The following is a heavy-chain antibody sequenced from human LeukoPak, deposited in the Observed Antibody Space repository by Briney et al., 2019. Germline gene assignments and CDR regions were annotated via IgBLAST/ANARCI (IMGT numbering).Heavy chain of an antibody. CDR2: IIPIFGTA. CDR1: GGTFSSYA. Sequence: GSPVKVSCKASGGTFSSYAISWVRQAPGQGLEWMGGIIPIFGTANYAQKSQGRVTITADESTSTAYMELSSLRSEDTAVYYCAIEFSSGYFNWFDPWGQGTLVTVSS. D-gene: IGHD3-22*01. V-gene: IGHV1-69*01. CDR3: AIEFSSGYFNWFDP. J-gene: IGHJ5*02.